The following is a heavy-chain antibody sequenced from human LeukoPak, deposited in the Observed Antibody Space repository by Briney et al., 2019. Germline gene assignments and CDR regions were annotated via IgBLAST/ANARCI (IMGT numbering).Heavy chain of an antibody. Sequence: GRSLRLSCAASGFTFSSYGMHWVRQAPGKGLEWVAVISYDGSNKYYADSVKGRFTISRDNSKNTLYLQMSSLRAEDTAVFYCARAKSSSSHLDYWGQGTLVTVSS. CDR3: ARAKSSSSHLDY. V-gene: IGHV3-30*03. J-gene: IGHJ4*02. CDR2: ISYDGSNK. D-gene: IGHD6-6*01. CDR1: GFTFSSYG.